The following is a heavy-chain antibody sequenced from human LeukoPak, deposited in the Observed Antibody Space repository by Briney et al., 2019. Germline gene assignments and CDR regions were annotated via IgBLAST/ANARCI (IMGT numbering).Heavy chain of an antibody. D-gene: IGHD3-16*01. CDR1: DDSISDYY. CDR2: FYNSGRS. V-gene: IGHV4-59*01. J-gene: IGHJ4*02. CDR3: TRGAGWLIDY. Sequence: SETLSLTCAVSDDSISDYYRGWIRQPPGKGLEWIGYFYNSGRSTYNPSLKSRVTISADTSKNHFSLKLNSVTTADTAVYYCTRGAGWLIDYWGQGILVTVSS.